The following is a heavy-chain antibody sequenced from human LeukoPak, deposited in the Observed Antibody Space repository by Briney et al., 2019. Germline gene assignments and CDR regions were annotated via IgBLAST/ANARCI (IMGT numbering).Heavy chain of an antibody. D-gene: IGHD3-22*01. J-gene: IGHJ4*02. CDR3: ARGTDSSGYYYYFDY. CDR2: INHSGST. V-gene: IGHV4-34*01. Sequence: PSETLSLTCVVYGGSFSGYYWSWIRQPPGKGLEWIGEINHSGSTNYNPSLKSRVTISVDTSKNQFSLKLSSVTAADTAVYYCARGTDSSGYYYYFDYWGQGTLVTVSS. CDR1: GGSFSGYY.